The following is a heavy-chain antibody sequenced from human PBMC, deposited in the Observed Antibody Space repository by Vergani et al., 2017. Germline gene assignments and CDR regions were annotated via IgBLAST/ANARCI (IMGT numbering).Heavy chain of an antibody. CDR1: GYTFSNYY. J-gene: IGHJ4*02. CDR2: INPSGGHT. V-gene: IGHV1-46*03. D-gene: IGHD3-9*01. CDR3: ARGDYGILTDYRY. Sequence: QVQVMQSGAEVKKSGASVKVSCKTSGYTFSNYYMHWVRQAPGQGLEWMGIINPSGGHTNYAQKLQGRVTMTRDTSTSTVYMELSSLRSEDTGIYYCARGDYGILTDYRYWGQGTLVTVSA.